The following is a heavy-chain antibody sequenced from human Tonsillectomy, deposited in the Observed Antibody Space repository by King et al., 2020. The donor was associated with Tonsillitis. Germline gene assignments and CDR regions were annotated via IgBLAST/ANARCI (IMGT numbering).Heavy chain of an antibody. J-gene: IGHJ6*04. CDR3: ARFGPPALTNGGGLDV. V-gene: IGHV1-69*01. CDR2: VIPHSGTA. CDR1: GGSFSNFA. D-gene: IGHD3-10*01. Sequence: VQLVESGAEVKKPGSSVKVSCQASGGSFSNFAISWVREAPGQGLEWMGGVIPHSGTATYSQKFQGRVTMTADSSTRTVYMELNSLTSEDTAVYFCARFGPPALTNGGGLDVGGKGTTATVS.